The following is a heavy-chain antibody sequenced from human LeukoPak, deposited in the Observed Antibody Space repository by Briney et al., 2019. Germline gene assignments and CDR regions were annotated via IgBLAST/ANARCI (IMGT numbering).Heavy chain of an antibody. J-gene: IGHJ4*02. Sequence: GGSLRLSCAASGFTFSSYGMHWVRQAPGKGLEWVSAISGSGGSTYYADSVKGRFTISRDNSKNTLYLQMNSLRAEDTAVYYCAKVASTLYFDWLGEDYFDYWGQGTLVTVSS. CDR2: ISGSGGST. D-gene: IGHD3-9*01. V-gene: IGHV3-23*01. CDR1: GFTFSSYG. CDR3: AKVASTLYFDWLGEDYFDY.